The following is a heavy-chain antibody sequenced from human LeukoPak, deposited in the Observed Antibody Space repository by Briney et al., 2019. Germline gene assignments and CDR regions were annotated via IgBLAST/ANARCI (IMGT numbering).Heavy chain of an antibody. Sequence: VASVKVSCKASGYTFTNYYMHWVRQAPGQGLEWMGIINPSGGSTSYAQKFQGRVTMTRDTSTSTVYMELSRLRSDDTAVYYCARGRGTHYYDSSGQNWFDPWGQGTLVTVSS. CDR2: INPSGGST. CDR1: GYTFTNYY. V-gene: IGHV1-46*01. J-gene: IGHJ5*02. D-gene: IGHD3-22*01. CDR3: ARGRGTHYYDSSGQNWFDP.